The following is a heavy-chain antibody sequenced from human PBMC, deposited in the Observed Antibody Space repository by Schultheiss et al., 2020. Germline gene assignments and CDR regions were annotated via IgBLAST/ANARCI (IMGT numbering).Heavy chain of an antibody. D-gene: IGHD3-22*01. J-gene: IGHJ4*02. CDR2: ISYTGST. CDR1: GGSISDYY. CDR3: ARLRGDYYDSSGRDFDY. V-gene: IGHV4-59*01. Sequence: SETLSLTCSVSGGSISDYYWNWIRQTPGKGLEWIGQISYTGSTNYNPSLRSRVIISVDTSKNQFSLKLSSVTAADTAVYYCARLRGDYYDSSGRDFDYWGQGNLVTVSS.